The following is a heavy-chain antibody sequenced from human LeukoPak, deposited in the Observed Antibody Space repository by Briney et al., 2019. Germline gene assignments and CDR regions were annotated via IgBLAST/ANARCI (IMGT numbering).Heavy chain of an antibody. CDR3: ARDPSGSYYGEYFDY. CDR2: IYYSGST. CDR1: GGSISSYY. J-gene: IGHJ4*02. D-gene: IGHD1-26*01. Sequence: PSETLSLTCTVSGGSISSYYWSWIRQPPGKGLEWIGYIYYSGSTNYDPSLKSRVTISVDTSKNQFSLKLSSVTAADTAVYYCARDPSGSYYGEYFDYWGQGTLVTVSS. V-gene: IGHV4-59*01.